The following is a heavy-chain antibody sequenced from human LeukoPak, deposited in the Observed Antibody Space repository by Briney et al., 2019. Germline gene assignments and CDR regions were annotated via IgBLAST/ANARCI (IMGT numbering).Heavy chain of an antibody. D-gene: IGHD2-2*01. CDR1: GYTVTGYY. J-gene: IGHJ3*02. V-gene: IGHV1-2*02. Sequence: GASVKVSCKACGYTVTGYYMHWVRQAPGQGLQWMGWINPNSGGTNYAQNFQGRVTMTRDTSISTAYMDLSRLRSDDSDVYYCARETQAMLDAFDIWGQGTMVTVSS. CDR3: ARETQAMLDAFDI. CDR2: INPNSGGT.